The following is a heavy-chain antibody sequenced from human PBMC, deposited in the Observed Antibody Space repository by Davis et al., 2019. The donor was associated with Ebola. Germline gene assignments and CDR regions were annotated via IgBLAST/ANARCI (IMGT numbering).Heavy chain of an antibody. D-gene: IGHD5-24*01. Sequence: ASVTVSCKASGYTFTNYEINWVRQATGQGLEWLGWMNPDTGNTGYAQKFQDRVTMTRDTAISTAYMELSRLGSDDTAVYYCTLTISENYWGQGTLVTVSS. CDR3: TLTISENY. CDR1: GYTFTNYE. J-gene: IGHJ4*02. V-gene: IGHV1-8*02. CDR2: MNPDTGNT.